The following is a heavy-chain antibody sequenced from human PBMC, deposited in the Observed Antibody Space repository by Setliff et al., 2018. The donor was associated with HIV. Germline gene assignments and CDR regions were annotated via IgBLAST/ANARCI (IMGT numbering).Heavy chain of an antibody. D-gene: IGHD3-10*01. V-gene: IGHV3-21*01. CDR1: GFTFSSYC. CDR3: AREGARHYGSGRYHSWFDP. Sequence: GESLKISCVASGFTFSSYCMDWFRQAPGKGLEWVSSISYGSTYIYYADSVKGRFTISRDNAKNSLYLQMNSLRAEDTAVYYCAREGARHYGSGRYHSWFDPWGQGTQVTVSS. CDR2: ISYGSTYI. J-gene: IGHJ5*02.